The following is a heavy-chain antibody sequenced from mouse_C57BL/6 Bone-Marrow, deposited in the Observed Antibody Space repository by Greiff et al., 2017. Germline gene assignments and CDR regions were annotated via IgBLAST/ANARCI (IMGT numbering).Heavy chain of an antibody. CDR3: ARSYYGYDVAY. Sequence: QVQLKQSGAELARPGASVKMSCKASGYTFTSYTMHWVKQRPGQGLEWIGYINPSSGYTKYNQKFKDKATLTADKSSSTAYMQLSSLTSEDSAVYYCARSYYGYDVAYWGQGTLVTVSA. CDR2: INPSSGYT. CDR1: GYTFTSYT. D-gene: IGHD2-2*01. V-gene: IGHV1-4*01. J-gene: IGHJ3*01.